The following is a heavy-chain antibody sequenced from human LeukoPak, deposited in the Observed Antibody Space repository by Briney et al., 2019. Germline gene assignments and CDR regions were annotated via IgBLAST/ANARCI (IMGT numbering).Heavy chain of an antibody. CDR3: ATDDKYAPSS. CDR2: IINDGSYT. Sequence: GGSLRPSCAASGFTFSPVWMHWVRQAPGKGLMWVSHIINDGSYTTYADSVKGRFTISRDNAKNTVYLQMNSLRAEDTAVYYCATDDKYAPSSWGQGTLVTVSS. D-gene: IGHD2-2*01. J-gene: IGHJ5*02. CDR1: GFTFSPVW. V-gene: IGHV3-74*01.